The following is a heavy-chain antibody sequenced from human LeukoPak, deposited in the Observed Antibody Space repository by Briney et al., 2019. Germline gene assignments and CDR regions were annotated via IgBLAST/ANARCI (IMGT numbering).Heavy chain of an antibody. J-gene: IGHJ4*02. Sequence: NTGESLKISCKGSGYSFASYWIAWVRQMPGKGLEWMGVIYPGTADITYSPSFQGQVTISADKSVSTAYLHWSSPKASDTAIYYCARHLSSITSCPTYWGQGTLVTVSS. V-gene: IGHV5-51*01. D-gene: IGHD2-2*01. CDR2: IYPGTADI. CDR1: GYSFASYW. CDR3: ARHLSSITSCPTY.